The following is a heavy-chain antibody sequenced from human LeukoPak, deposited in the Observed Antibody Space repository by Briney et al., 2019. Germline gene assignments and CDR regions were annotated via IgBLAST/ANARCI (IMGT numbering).Heavy chain of an antibody. D-gene: IGHD6-19*01. CDR2: FDPEDGET. CDR3: ATQGGVRIAVAGTWVY. Sequence: ASVKVSCKVSGYTLTELSMHWVRQAPGKGLEWMGGFDPEDGETIYAQKFQGRVTMTEDTSTDTAYMELSSLRSEDTAVYYCATQGGVRIAVAGTWVYWGQGTLVAVSS. V-gene: IGHV1-24*01. CDR1: GYTLTELS. J-gene: IGHJ4*02.